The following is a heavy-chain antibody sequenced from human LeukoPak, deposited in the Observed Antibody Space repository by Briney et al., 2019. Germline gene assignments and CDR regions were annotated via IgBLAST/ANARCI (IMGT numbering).Heavy chain of an antibody. CDR1: GFTFSSYA. CDR2: INHSGST. D-gene: IGHD3-22*01. CDR3: ASHYDTSGYFY. Sequence: GSLRLSCAASGFTFSSYAMSWIRQPPGKGLEWIGEINHSGSTDYNPSLKSRVTISVDTSKNQFSLKLSSVTAADTAVYYCASHYDTSGYFYWGQGTLVTVSS. J-gene: IGHJ4*02. V-gene: IGHV4-34*01.